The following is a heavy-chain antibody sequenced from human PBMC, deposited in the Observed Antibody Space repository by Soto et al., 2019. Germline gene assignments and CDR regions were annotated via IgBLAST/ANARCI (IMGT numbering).Heavy chain of an antibody. CDR2: IIPILGIA. Sequence: QVQLVQSGAEVKKPGSSVKVSCKASGGTFSSYTINWVRQAPGQGLDWMERIIPILGIANYAQKFQGRVTISADKSTSTAYMELNSLSSEDTAVYYCARAVGYSFGLSIWGQGTMVTVSS. V-gene: IGHV1-69*02. D-gene: IGHD5-18*01. CDR3: ARAVGYSFGLSI. CDR1: GGTFSSYT. J-gene: IGHJ3*02.